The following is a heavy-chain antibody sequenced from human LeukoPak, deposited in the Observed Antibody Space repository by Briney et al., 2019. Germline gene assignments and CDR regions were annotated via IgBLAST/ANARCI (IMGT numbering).Heavy chain of an antibody. CDR2: ISSSSSNI. Sequence: PGGSLRLSCAASLFTFSSYSMNWVRQAPGKGLKWVSYISSSSSNIDYADSVKGRFTISRDNAKNSLYLQMNSLRAEDTAVYFCARAGRFGESFRDYYYYIDVWGKGTTVTVSS. CDR3: ARAGRFGESFRDYYYYIDV. V-gene: IGHV3-48*01. D-gene: IGHD3-10*01. CDR1: LFTFSSYS. J-gene: IGHJ6*03.